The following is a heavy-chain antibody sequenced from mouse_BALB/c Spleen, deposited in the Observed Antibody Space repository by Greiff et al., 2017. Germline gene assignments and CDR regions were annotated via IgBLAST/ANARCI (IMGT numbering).Heavy chain of an antibody. V-gene: IGHV3-6*02. CDR1: GYSITSGYY. J-gene: IGHJ3*01. CDR2: ISYDGSN. CDR3: ARDRRIWFAY. Sequence: EVQLQESGPGLVKPSQSLSLTCSVTGYSITSGYYWNWIRQFPGNKLEWMGYISYDGSNNYNPSLKNRISITRDTSKNQFFLKLNSVTTEDTATYYCARDRRIWFAYWGQGTLVTVSA.